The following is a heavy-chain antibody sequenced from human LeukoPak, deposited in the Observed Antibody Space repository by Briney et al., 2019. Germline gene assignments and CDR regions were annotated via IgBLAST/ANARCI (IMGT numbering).Heavy chain of an antibody. V-gene: IGHV1-46*01. CDR3: ARCLLWENPAEDTFDI. J-gene: IGHJ3*02. CDR2: INPSGGST. D-gene: IGHD3-3*01. Sequence: ASVKVSCKASGYTFTSYYMHWVRQAPGQGLEWMGIINPSGGSTSYAQKFQDRVTMTTDTSTSTAYMELRSLRSDDTAMYYCARCLLWENPAEDTFDIWGQGTMVTVSS. CDR1: GYTFTSYY.